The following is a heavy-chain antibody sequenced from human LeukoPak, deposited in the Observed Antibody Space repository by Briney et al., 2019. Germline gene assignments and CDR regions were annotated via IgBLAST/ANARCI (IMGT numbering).Heavy chain of an antibody. J-gene: IGHJ4*02. V-gene: IGHV3-30*02. CDR3: ANLPLVRGVILAVVY. Sequence: GGSLRLSCAASGFTFSSYGMHWVRQAPGKGLEWVAFIRYDGSDKYYADSVKGRFTISRDNSKNTLYLQMNSLRAEDTAVYYCANLPLVRGVILAVVYWGQGTLVTVSS. CDR1: GFTFSSYG. D-gene: IGHD3-10*01. CDR2: IRYDGSDK.